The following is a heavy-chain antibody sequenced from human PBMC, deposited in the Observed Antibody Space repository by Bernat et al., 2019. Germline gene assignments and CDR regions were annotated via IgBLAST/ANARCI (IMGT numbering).Heavy chain of an antibody. V-gene: IGHV4-34*01. CDR3: ARRTRGGYNWYFDY. CDR1: GGSFSGYY. Sequence: QVQLQQWGAGLLKPSETLSLTCAVYGGSFSGYYWSWIRQPPGKGLEWIGEINHSGSTNYNPSLKSRVTISVDTSKNQFSLELSSVTAADTALYYCARRTRGGYNWYFDYWGQGILVTVSS. CDR2: INHSGST. D-gene: IGHD5-24*01. J-gene: IGHJ4*02.